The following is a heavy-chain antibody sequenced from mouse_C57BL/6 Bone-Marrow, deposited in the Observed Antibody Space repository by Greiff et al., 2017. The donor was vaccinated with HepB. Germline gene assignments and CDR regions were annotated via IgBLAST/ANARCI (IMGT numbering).Heavy chain of an antibody. Sequence: VQLQQSGAELVKPGASVKLSCKASGYTFTSYWMHWVKQRPGQGLEWIGMIHPNSGSTNYNEKFKSKATLTVDKSSSTAYMQLSSLTSEDSAVYYCAREPYYGNYDYWGQGTTLTVSS. J-gene: IGHJ2*01. V-gene: IGHV1-64*01. CDR3: AREPYYGNYDY. CDR2: IHPNSGST. D-gene: IGHD2-10*01. CDR1: GYTFTSYW.